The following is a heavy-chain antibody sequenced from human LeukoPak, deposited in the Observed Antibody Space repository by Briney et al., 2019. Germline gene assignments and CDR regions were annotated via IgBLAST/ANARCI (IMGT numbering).Heavy chain of an antibody. CDR2: IGTAGDT. J-gene: IGHJ4*02. CDR3: ARFGKVTPGFDC. CDR1: GFTFSSYD. D-gene: IGHD4-23*01. V-gene: IGHV3-13*01. Sequence: GGSLRLSCAASGFTFSSYDMHWVRQATGKGLEWVSAIGTAGDTYYPGSVKGRFTISRENAKNSLYLQMNSLRAGDTAVYYCARFGKVTPGFDCWGQGTLVTVSS.